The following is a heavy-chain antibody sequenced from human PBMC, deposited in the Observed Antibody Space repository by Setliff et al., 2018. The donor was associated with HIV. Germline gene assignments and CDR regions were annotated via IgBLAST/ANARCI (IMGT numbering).Heavy chain of an antibody. Sequence: ASVKVSCKASGYTFSTYGISWVRQAPGQGLEWMGWIDSNNGNRNFAQNFRGTVTMTTDISTNTAYMEVRSLSFVDTAVYYCVRLTADRTNYYYYMDVWGKGTTVTVS. D-gene: IGHD2-8*01. V-gene: IGHV1-18*01. CDR3: VRLTADRTNYYYYMDV. CDR2: IDSNNGNR. J-gene: IGHJ6*03. CDR1: GYTFSTYG.